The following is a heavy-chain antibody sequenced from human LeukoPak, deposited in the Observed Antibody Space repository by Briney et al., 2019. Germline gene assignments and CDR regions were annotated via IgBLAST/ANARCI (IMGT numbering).Heavy chain of an antibody. J-gene: IGHJ3*02. D-gene: IGHD6-6*01. CDR3: ARDRSSSSDAFDI. V-gene: IGHV3-48*04. CDR2: ISSSSSTI. CDR1: GFTFSSYS. Sequence: PGGSLRLSCAASGFTFSSYSMNWVRQAPGKGLEWVSYISSSSSTIYYAASVKGRFTISRDNAKNSLYLQMNSLRAEDTAVYYCARDRSSSSDAFDIWGQGTMVTVSS.